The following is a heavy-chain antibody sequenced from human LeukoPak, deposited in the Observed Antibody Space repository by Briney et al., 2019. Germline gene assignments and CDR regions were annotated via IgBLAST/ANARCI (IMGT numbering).Heavy chain of an antibody. CDR3: AKVPQLAYPYYFDY. J-gene: IGHJ4*02. V-gene: IGHV3-30*02. CDR1: GFTFSSYG. Sequence: GGSLRLSCAASGFTFSSYGMHWVRQAPGKGLERVAFIRYDGSNKYYADSVKGRFTISRDNSKNTLYLQMNSLRAEDTAVYYCAKVPQLAYPYYFDYWGRGTLVTVSS. D-gene: IGHD2-2*01. CDR2: IRYDGSNK.